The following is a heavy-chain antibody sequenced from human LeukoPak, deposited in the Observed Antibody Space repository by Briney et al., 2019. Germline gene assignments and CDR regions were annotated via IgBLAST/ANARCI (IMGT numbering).Heavy chain of an antibody. J-gene: IGHJ4*02. CDR3: ARRAGRIDY. CDR1: GGSISSDSYY. V-gene: IGHV4-39*07. Sequence: SETLSLTCTVSGGSISSDSYYWAWIRQPPGKGLEWIGEINHSGSTNYNPSLKSRVTISVDTSKNQFSLKLSSVTAADTAVYYCARRAGRIDYWGQGTLVTVSS. CDR2: INHSGST.